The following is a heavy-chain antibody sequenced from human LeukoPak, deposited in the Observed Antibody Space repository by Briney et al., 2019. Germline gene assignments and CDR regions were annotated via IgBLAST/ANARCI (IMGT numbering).Heavy chain of an antibody. D-gene: IGHD3-10*01. Sequence: SCKASGYTFTSYYMHWVRQAPGQGLEWVAVIWYDGSNKYYADSVKGRFTISRDYSKNTLYLQMNSLRAEDTAVYYCARADGGSGSYHFDYWGQGTLVTVSS. CDR1: GYTFTSYY. CDR3: ARADGGSGSYHFDY. J-gene: IGHJ4*02. V-gene: IGHV3-33*01. CDR2: IWYDGSNK.